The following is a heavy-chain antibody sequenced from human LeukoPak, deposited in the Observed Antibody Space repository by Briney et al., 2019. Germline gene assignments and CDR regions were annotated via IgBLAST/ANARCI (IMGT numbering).Heavy chain of an antibody. V-gene: IGHV1-69*05. D-gene: IGHD1-26*01. J-gene: IGHJ4*02. Sequence: ASVKVSCKASGGTFSSYAISWVRQAPGQGLEWMGGIIPIFGTANYAQKFQGRVTITTDESTSTAYMELSSLRSEDTAVYYCAAGGPIVGATRPIDYWGQRTLVTVSS. CDR3: AAGGPIVGATRPIDY. CDR1: GGTFSSYA. CDR2: IIPIFGTA.